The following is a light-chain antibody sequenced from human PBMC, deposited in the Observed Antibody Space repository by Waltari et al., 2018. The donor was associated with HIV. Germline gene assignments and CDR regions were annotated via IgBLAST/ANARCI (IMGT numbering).Light chain of an antibody. Sequence: QSVLTQPPSASGTPGQRVTISCSGSSSNIGRNDVKWYQQVPGTAPKLLIYSDNRRPSGVPDRFSCAKSCTSASLAISGLQSEDEANYSCAACDYGLNGPLFGGGTKLTVL. CDR1: SSNIGRND. J-gene: IGLJ3*02. CDR2: SDN. CDR3: AACDYGLNGPL. V-gene: IGLV1-44*01.